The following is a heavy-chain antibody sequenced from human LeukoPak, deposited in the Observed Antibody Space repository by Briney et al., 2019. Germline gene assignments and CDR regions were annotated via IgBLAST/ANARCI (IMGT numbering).Heavy chain of an antibody. D-gene: IGHD1-1*01. CDR3: ARHTSGTMFSY. CDR1: GVSMSSRNSY. CDR2: IENRGYT. J-gene: IGHJ1*01. Sequence: PSETLSLTCTVPGVSMSSRNSYGGWVRQPPGMGLVWVGTIENRGYTAYNPSLQGRVTISVDASRRQCSLTLSSVTATDTAVYYCARHTSGTMFSYWGQGILATVSS. V-gene: IGHV4-39*01.